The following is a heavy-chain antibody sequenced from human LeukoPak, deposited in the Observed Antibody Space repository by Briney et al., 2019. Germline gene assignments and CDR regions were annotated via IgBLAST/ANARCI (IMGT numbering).Heavy chain of an antibody. Sequence: ASVKVSCKASGGTFSSYAISWVRQAPGQGLEWMGGIIPIFGTANYAQKLQGRVTMTTDTSTSTAYMGLRSLRSDDTAVYYCARRGRIAVAGTGYYYGMDVWGQGTTVTVSS. D-gene: IGHD6-19*01. CDR2: IIPIFGTA. CDR1: GGTFSSYA. V-gene: IGHV1-69*05. CDR3: ARRGRIAVAGTGYYYGMDV. J-gene: IGHJ6*02.